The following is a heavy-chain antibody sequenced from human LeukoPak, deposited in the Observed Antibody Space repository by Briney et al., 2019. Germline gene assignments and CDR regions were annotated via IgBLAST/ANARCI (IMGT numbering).Heavy chain of an antibody. J-gene: IGHJ5*02. V-gene: IGHV3-53*01. CDR2: MYAGGSP. D-gene: IGHD3-16*01. CDR1: EFTFSSYA. CDR3: VRGGGAGLAP. Sequence: GGSLRLSCAASEFTFSSYAMNWVRQAPGKGLEWVSIMYAGGSPFYADSVKGRFIISRDNSKNTLYLQMSSLRAEDTAVYHCVRGGGAGLAPWGQGTLVTVSS.